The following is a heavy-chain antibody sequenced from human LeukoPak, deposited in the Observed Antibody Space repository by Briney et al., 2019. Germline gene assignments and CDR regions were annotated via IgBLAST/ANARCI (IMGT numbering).Heavy chain of an antibody. CDR2: INTNTGNP. V-gene: IGHV7-4-1*02. Sequence: ASVKVSCRTSGYAFINYAINWVRQAPGQGLEWMGWINTNTGNPTYAQGFTGRFVFSLDTSVSTTYLQISSLETEDTAIYYCARSNNDGDFLGVGFDYWGQGALVTVSS. CDR3: ARSNNDGDFLGVGFDY. J-gene: IGHJ4*02. D-gene: IGHD2-21*02. CDR1: GYAFINYA.